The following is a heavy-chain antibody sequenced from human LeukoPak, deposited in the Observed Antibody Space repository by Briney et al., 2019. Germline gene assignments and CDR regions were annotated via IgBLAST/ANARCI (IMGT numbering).Heavy chain of an antibody. CDR3: ASGFSSSPHFDY. CDR2: ITGSGSYR. D-gene: IGHD6-6*01. J-gene: IGHJ4*02. Sequence: GGSLRLSCAASGFTFSTYYMNWVRQAPGKGLEWVSFITGSGSYRYYTGSVKGRFTISRDNSKNSLFLQMNSLRDEDTAVYYWASGFSSSPHFDYWGQGPRSPSPQ. V-gene: IGHV3-21*04. CDR1: GFTFSTYY.